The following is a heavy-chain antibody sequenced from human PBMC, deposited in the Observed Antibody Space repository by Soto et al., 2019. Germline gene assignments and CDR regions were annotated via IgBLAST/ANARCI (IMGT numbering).Heavy chain of an antibody. Sequence: GESLKISCKGSGYGFPNYWITWVRQMPGKGLEWMGRIDPSDSYTNYSPSFQGHVSISADKSINTAYLQWRSLKASDTAMYYCARLGYPTQDWFDPWGQGTLVTVSS. CDR3: ARLGYPTQDWFDP. CDR2: IDPSDSYT. V-gene: IGHV5-10-1*01. D-gene: IGHD6-25*01. J-gene: IGHJ5*02. CDR1: GYGFPNYW.